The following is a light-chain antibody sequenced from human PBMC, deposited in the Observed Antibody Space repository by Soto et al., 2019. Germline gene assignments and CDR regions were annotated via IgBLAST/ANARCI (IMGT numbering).Light chain of an antibody. CDR1: SSDVGGSNY. CDR3: SSDAGSNNWV. V-gene: IGLV2-8*01. J-gene: IGLJ3*02. CDR2: EVS. Sequence: QSALTQPPSASGSPGQSVTISCTGTSSDVGGSNYVSWYQHHPGKAPKLMIDEVSTRPSGVPDRFSGCKSGNTASLTVSGLQAEDEADYYCSSDAGSNNWVFGGGTKVTVL.